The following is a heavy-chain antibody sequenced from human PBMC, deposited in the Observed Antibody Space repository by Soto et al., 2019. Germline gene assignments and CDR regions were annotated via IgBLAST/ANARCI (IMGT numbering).Heavy chain of an antibody. Sequence: ASVKVSCKASGYTFTSYDINWVRQATGQGLEWMGWMNPNSGNTGYAQKFQGRVTMTRNTSISTAYMELNSLRAEDTAVYYCVRDQHQLLSGGYYYYMDVWGKGTTVTVSS. J-gene: IGHJ6*03. CDR3: VRDQHQLLSGGYYYYMDV. CDR2: MNPNSGNT. CDR1: GYTFTSYD. V-gene: IGHV1-8*01. D-gene: IGHD2-2*01.